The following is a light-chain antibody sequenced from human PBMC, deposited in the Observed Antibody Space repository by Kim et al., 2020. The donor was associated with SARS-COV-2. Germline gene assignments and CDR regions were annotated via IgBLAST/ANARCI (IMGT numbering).Light chain of an antibody. CDR1: SSDGGGYNY. V-gene: IGLV2-14*03. CDR2: DVS. Sequence: PDQSITVSCTGTSSDGGGYNYVSWYQQHPGKAPKLMIYDVSNRPSGVSNRFSGSKSGNTASLTISGLQAEVEADYYCSSYTSSSTVFGGGTQLTVL. CDR3: SSYTSSSTV. J-gene: IGLJ3*02.